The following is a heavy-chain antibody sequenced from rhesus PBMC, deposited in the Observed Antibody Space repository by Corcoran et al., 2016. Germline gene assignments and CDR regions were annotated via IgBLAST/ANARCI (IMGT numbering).Heavy chain of an antibody. Sequence: QLQLQESGPGLVKPSETLSLTCGVSGGPISSTYWTWIRQAPGKGLEWIGYIYGGGTTNYNPSLKSRVALSVDTSKNQLSLKLRSVTAADTAVYYCARTLGNYFDLWGQGVLVTVSS. J-gene: IGHJ4*01. CDR3: ARTLGNYFDL. D-gene: IGHD5-24*01. CDR2: IYGGGTT. V-gene: IGHV4-169*01. CDR1: GGPISSTY.